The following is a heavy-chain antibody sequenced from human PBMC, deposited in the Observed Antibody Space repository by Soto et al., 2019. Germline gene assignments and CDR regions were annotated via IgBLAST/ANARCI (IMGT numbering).Heavy chain of an antibody. Sequence: PGGSLRLSCAASGFTFSSYGMHWVRQAPGKGLEWVAVIWYDGSNKYYADSVKGRFTISRDNSKNTLYLQMNSLRAEDTAVYYCARVPAGYFFFDYWGQGTLVTVSS. CDR2: IWYDGSNK. CDR3: ARVPAGYFFFDY. V-gene: IGHV3-33*01. J-gene: IGHJ4*02. D-gene: IGHD1-1*01. CDR1: GFTFSSYG.